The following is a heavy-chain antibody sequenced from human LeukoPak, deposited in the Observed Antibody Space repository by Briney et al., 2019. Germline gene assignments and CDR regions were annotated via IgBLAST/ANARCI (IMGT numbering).Heavy chain of an antibody. CDR3: AREMGSGYYQNDY. CDR1: GYTFTNYG. D-gene: IGHD3-22*01. Sequence: GASVKVSCKASGYTFTNYGINWVRQAPGQGLEWMGWISPYNGNTNYAQKVQGRLTMTTDTSTSTAYMELRSLRSDDTAVYYCAREMGSGYYQNDYWGQGTLVTVSS. J-gene: IGHJ4*02. V-gene: IGHV1-18*01. CDR2: ISPYNGNT.